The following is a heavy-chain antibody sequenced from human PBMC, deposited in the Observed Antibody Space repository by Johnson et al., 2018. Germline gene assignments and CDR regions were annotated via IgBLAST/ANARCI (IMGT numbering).Heavy chain of an antibody. V-gene: IGHV3-9*01. J-gene: IGHJ6*04. CDR1: GFTFDDYA. CDR2: ISWNSGSI. CDR3: AKNYCTNGVCPTPMDV. Sequence: EVQLVETGGGLVQPGRSLRLSCAASGFTFDDYAMHWVRQAPGKGLEWVSGISWNSGSIGYADSVKGRFTISRDNAKNSLYLKMNSLRAEDTALYYCAKNYCTNGVCPTPMDVWGKGTTVTVSS. D-gene: IGHD2-8*01.